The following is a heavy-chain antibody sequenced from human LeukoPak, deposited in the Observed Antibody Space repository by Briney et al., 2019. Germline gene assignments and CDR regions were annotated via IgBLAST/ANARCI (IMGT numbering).Heavy chain of an antibody. CDR2: IYTSGST. V-gene: IGHV4-61*02. Sequence: SETLSLTCTVSGGSINSATDHWTWIRQPAGKGLEWIGRIYTSGSTNYNPSLKSRVTMSVDTSKNQFSLKLSSVTAADTAVYYCATNYYDSSGYLYWGQGTLVTVSS. D-gene: IGHD3-22*01. CDR1: GGSINSATDH. CDR3: ATNYYDSSGYLY. J-gene: IGHJ4*02.